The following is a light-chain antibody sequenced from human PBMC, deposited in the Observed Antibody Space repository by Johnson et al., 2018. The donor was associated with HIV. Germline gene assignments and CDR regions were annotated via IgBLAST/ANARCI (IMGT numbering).Light chain of an antibody. CDR1: SYNIGNSY. Sequence: QSVLTQPPSVSAAPGQKVTISCSGSSYNIGNSYVSWYQQLPGTAPKLLIYENNKRPSGIPDRFSASKSGSSATLGITGLQTGDEADYYCATWDSSLSGYVFGTGTKVTVL. CDR3: ATWDSSLSGYV. J-gene: IGLJ1*01. V-gene: IGLV1-51*02. CDR2: ENN.